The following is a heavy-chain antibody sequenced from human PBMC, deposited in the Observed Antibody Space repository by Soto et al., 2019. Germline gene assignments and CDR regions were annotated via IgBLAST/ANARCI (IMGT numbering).Heavy chain of an antibody. Sequence: ASVKVSCKASGYTFTSYDINWVRQATGQGLEWMGWMNPNSGNTGYAQKFQGRVTMTRNTSISTAYMELSSLRSEDTAVYYCTRAPLGIIVAPDFWGQGTLVTVSS. D-gene: IGHD2-21*01. CDR1: GYTFTSYD. V-gene: IGHV1-8*01. CDR2: MNPNSGNT. CDR3: TRAPLGIIVAPDF. J-gene: IGHJ4*02.